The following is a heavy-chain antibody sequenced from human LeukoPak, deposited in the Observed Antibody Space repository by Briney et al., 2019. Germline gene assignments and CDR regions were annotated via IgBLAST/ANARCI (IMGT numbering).Heavy chain of an antibody. Sequence: SETLSLTCTVSGGSISSGTYYWGWIRQPPGKGLEWIGSIYYSGSTYYNPSLRSRVTISVDTSKNQFSLKLSSVTAADTAVYYCASGGGYYFDYWGQGTLVTVSS. CDR1: GGSISSGTYY. CDR3: ASGGGYYFDY. CDR2: IYYSGST. V-gene: IGHV4-39*07. J-gene: IGHJ4*02. D-gene: IGHD3-16*01.